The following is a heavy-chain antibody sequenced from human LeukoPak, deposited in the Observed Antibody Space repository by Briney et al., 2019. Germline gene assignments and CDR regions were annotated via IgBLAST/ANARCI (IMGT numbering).Heavy chain of an antibody. CDR3: ARGHLGYCTNGVCEHWFDP. V-gene: IGHV1-2*02. Sequence: ASVTVSCKASGYTFTGYYIYWLRRAPGQGLEWIGWINPNTAGTKYAQKFQGRVTITMDTSINTAYMELSRLRSDDTAVYYCARGHLGYCTNGVCEHWFDPWGQGTLVTVSS. D-gene: IGHD2-8*01. CDR1: GYTFTGYY. J-gene: IGHJ5*02. CDR2: INPNTAGT.